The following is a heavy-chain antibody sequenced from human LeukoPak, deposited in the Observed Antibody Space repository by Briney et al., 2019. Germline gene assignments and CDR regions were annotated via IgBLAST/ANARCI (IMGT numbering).Heavy chain of an antibody. V-gene: IGHV4-39*07. Sequence: PSETLSLTCTVSGGSVYTSDYYWGWVRQPPGKGPEWIGDIFYTGKTNYNPSLKSRVSISIDTSKNQFSLKLTSVTAEDTAVYYCARVFDSWGQGTLVTVSS. CDR2: IFYTGKT. J-gene: IGHJ4*02. CDR1: GGSVYTSDYY. CDR3: ARVFDS.